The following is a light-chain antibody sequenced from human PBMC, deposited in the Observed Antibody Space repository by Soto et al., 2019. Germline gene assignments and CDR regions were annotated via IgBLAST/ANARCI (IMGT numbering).Light chain of an antibody. CDR1: QSVSSSS. V-gene: IGKV3-20*01. CDR3: QQYSSSRT. J-gene: IGKJ1*01. Sequence: EIVLTQSPGTLSLTPGERASLSCRASQSVSSSSLAWYQQKPGQAPRLLIYDAFIRATGIPDRSSGSGSGTDFTLTISRLEPEDFAVYYCQQYSSSRTFGQGTKVDI. CDR2: DAF.